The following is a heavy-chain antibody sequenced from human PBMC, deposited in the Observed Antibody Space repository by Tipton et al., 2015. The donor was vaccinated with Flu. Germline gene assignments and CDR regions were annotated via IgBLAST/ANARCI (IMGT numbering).Heavy chain of an antibody. Sequence: TLSLTCTVSGGSINEAGFYWGWIRQPPGKGLEWVGSVYHTGSAYSNPSLKSRVTISVDTSKNQFSLRLTSLTAADTALYYCARVSLGYFDFWGQGTLVTVSS. V-gene: IGHV4-39*07. CDR3: ARVSLGYFDF. D-gene: IGHD7-27*01. CDR2: VYHTGSA. J-gene: IGHJ4*02. CDR1: GGSINEAGFY.